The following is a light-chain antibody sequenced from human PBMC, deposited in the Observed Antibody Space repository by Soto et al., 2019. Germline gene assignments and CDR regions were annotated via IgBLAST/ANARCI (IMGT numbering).Light chain of an antibody. J-gene: IGLJ1*01. Sequence: QSALTQPASVYGSPGQSITISCTGTSSYVGGYNYVSWYQQHPGQAPKLIIYEVXXRPSGISNRFSSSKSGNTASLTISGLQTEDDADYYCISCTSRHIYVFGTGTKVTVL. CDR2: EVX. CDR1: SSYVGGYNY. CDR3: ISCTSRHIYV. V-gene: IGLV2-14*01.